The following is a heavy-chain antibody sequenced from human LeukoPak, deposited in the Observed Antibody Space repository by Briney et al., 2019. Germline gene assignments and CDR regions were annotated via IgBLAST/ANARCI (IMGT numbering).Heavy chain of an antibody. D-gene: IGHD6-13*01. V-gene: IGHV3-7*01. J-gene: IGHJ3*02. Sequence: GGSLRLSCAASGFTFSSYWMSWVRQAPGKGPEWVANIKQDGSEKYYVDSVKGRFTISRDNAKNSLYLQMNSLRAEDTAVYYCARDSTGSSHDAFDIWGQGTMVTVSS. CDR1: GFTFSSYW. CDR2: IKQDGSEK. CDR3: ARDSTGSSHDAFDI.